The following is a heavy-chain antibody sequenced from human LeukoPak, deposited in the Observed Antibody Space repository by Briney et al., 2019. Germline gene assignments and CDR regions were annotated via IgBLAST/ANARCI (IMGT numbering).Heavy chain of an antibody. J-gene: IGHJ6*04. D-gene: IGHD3-10*01. Sequence: PGGSLRLSCSASGFTFSSYAMHWVRQAPGKGLEYVSAISSNGGSTYYADSVKGRFTISRDNSKNTLYLQMSSLRAEDTAVYYCVKGITMVRGFIGRWGYYYYGMDVWGKGTTVTVSS. CDR1: GFTFSSYA. V-gene: IGHV3-64D*06. CDR2: ISSNGGST. CDR3: VKGITMVRGFIGRWGYYYYGMDV.